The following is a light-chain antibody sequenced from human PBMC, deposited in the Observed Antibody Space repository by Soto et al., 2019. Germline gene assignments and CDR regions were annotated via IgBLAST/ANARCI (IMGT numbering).Light chain of an antibody. J-gene: IGKJ1*01. CDR3: VQRSAWPWT. Sequence: EIVLTQSPATLSLSPGERATLSCRASQNVGNYLAWYQQKPGQAPRLLIYDVLNRATGIPARLSGSGSGTDFTLTISSLGPEDFAVYYCVQRSAWPWTFGQGTMVEVK. V-gene: IGKV3-11*01. CDR1: QNVGNY. CDR2: DVL.